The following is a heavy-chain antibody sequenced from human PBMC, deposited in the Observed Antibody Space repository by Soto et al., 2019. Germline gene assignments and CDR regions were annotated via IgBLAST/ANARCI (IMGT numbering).Heavy chain of an antibody. CDR2: ISSSSSYI. J-gene: IGHJ4*02. Sequence: EVPLVESGGGLVQPGGSLRLSCAASGFTFSSYSMNWVRQAPGKGLEWVSSISSSSSYIYYADSVKGRFTISRDNAKNSLYLQMNSLRAEDTAVYYCARGVGPSWSYYNSYFDYWGQGTLVTVSS. D-gene: IGHD3-10*01. CDR3: ARGVGPSWSYYNSYFDY. V-gene: IGHV3-21*01. CDR1: GFTFSSYS.